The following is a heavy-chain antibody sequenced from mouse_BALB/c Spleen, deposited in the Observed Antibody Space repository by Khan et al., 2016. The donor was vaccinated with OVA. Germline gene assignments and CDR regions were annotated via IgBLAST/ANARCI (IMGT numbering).Heavy chain of an antibody. D-gene: IGHD1-1*01. V-gene: IGHV1S136*01. CDR2: INPHNGGA. Sequence: VQLQQPGPELVKPGASVKMSCKASGYSFTNYIIHWVKQEPGQGLEWIGYINPHNGGAKYNEKFQGKATLTSDKSSSTAYMELSGLTSEDSAVFYGARDYGRSFWFAYWGQGTLVTVSA. J-gene: IGHJ3*01. CDR1: GYSFTNYI. CDR3: ARDYGRSFWFAY.